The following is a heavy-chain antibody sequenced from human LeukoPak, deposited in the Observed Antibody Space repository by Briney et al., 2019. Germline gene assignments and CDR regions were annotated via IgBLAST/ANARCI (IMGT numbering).Heavy chain of an antibody. V-gene: IGHV3-30*18. Sequence: PGGSLRLSCAASGFTFSSYGMHWVRQAPGKGLEWVAVISYDGSNKYYADSVKGRFTISRDNSKNTLYLQMNSLRAEDTAVYYCAKDRGVRGVIPDVWGKGTTVTVSS. CDR1: GFTFSSYG. CDR3: AKDRGVRGVIPDV. J-gene: IGHJ6*04. D-gene: IGHD3-10*01. CDR2: ISYDGSNK.